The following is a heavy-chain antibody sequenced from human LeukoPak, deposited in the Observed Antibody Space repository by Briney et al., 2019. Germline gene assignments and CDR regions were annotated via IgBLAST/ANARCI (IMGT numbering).Heavy chain of an antibody. CDR2: IIPILGIA. J-gene: IGHJ6*02. CDR3: ATVTGYCSSTSCYTYYYYYGMDV. V-gene: IGHV1-69*04. D-gene: IGHD2-2*02. Sequence: GASVKVSCKASGGTFSSYAISWVRQAPGQGLEWMGRIIPILGIANYAQKFQGRVTITADKSTSTAYMELSSLRSEDTAVYYCATVTGYCSSTSCYTYYYYYGMDVWGQGTTVTVSS. CDR1: GGTFSSYA.